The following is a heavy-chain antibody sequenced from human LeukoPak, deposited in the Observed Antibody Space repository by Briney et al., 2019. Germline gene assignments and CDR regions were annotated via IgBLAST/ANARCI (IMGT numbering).Heavy chain of an antibody. J-gene: IGHJ4*02. V-gene: IGHV3-23*01. Sequence: EWXXAISGSGGSTYYADSVKGRFTISRDNSKNTLYLQMNSLRAEDTAVYYCAKTLYYDFWSGYSYYFDYWGQGTLVTVSS. CDR2: ISGSGGST. CDR3: AKTLYYDFWSGYSYYFDY. D-gene: IGHD3-3*01.